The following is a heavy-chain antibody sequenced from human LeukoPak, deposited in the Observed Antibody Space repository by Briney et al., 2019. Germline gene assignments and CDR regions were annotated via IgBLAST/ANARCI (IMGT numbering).Heavy chain of an antibody. Sequence: TGGSLRLSCAASGFTFSSFWMSWARQAPGKGLEWVANIKQDGSETYFVDSVKGRFTISRDNAKNSLYLEMNSLRAEDTAVYYCARGGQRFDPWGQGTLVTVSS. J-gene: IGHJ5*02. D-gene: IGHD2-2*01. CDR3: ARGGQRFDP. V-gene: IGHV3-7*04. CDR2: IKQDGSET. CDR1: GFTFSSFW.